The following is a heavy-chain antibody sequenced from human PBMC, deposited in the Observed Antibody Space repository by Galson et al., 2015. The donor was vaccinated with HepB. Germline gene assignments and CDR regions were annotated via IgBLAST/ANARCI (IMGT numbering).Heavy chain of an antibody. CDR2: IIPILGIA. J-gene: IGHJ4*02. CDR1: GGTFSSYA. CDR3: ARDRSRAYCSSTSCYHEFDY. D-gene: IGHD2-2*01. Sequence: SVKVSCKASGGTFSSYAISWVRQAPGQGLEWMGRIIPILGIANYAQKFQGRVTITADKSTSTAYMELSSLRSEDTAVYYCARDRSRAYCSSTSCYHEFDYWGQGTLVTVSS. V-gene: IGHV1-69*04.